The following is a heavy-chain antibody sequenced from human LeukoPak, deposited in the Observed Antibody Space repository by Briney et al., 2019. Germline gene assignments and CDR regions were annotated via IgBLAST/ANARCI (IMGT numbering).Heavy chain of an antibody. CDR3: ARVAYCGGDCYSLDYSYMDV. V-gene: IGHV3-74*01. D-gene: IGHD2-21*02. J-gene: IGHJ6*03. Sequence: PGGSLRLSCAACGFTLRNYWMHWVRQTPGKGLLWVPRINGDGTSATYAGSVKGRFTISGDNAKNTLYLQMNSLRAEDTAVYYCARVAYCGGDCYSLDYSYMDVWGKGTTVTVPS. CDR1: GFTLRNYW. CDR2: INGDGTSA.